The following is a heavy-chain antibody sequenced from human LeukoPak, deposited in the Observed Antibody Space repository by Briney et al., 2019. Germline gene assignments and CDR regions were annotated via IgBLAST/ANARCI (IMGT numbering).Heavy chain of an antibody. J-gene: IGHJ5*02. D-gene: IGHD3-3*01. CDR2: IRDKGNSYAT. CDR3: FYDFWSAYSAGGFDP. CDR1: GLTFSGSA. Sequence: GGSLRLSCAASGLTFSGSAIPWVRQASGKGLEWVGRIRDKGNSYATAYAASVKGRFTISRDDSKSTAYLQMDSLKTEDTAMYYCFYDFWSAYSAGGFDPWGQGTLVTVSS. V-gene: IGHV3-73*01.